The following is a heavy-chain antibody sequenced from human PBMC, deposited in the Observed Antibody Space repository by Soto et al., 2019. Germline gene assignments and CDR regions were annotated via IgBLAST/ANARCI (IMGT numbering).Heavy chain of an antibody. Sequence: GWALRLSCAASGFTFSSYGMHWVRQAPGKGLEWVAVIWYDGSNKYYADSVKGRFTISRDNSKNTLYLQMNSLRAEDTAVYYCARVAPLVPDYYGMDVWGQGTTVTASS. CDR3: ARVAPLVPDYYGMDV. J-gene: IGHJ6*02. V-gene: IGHV3-33*01. D-gene: IGHD6-13*01. CDR2: IWYDGSNK. CDR1: GFTFSSYG.